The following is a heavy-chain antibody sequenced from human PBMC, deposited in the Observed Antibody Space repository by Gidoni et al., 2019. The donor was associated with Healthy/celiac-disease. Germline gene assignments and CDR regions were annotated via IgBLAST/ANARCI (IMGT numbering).Heavy chain of an antibody. J-gene: IGHJ4*02. CDR3: ARREVGATRRGFDY. D-gene: IGHD1-26*01. V-gene: IGHV4-59*08. CDR2: IYYSGST. Sequence: QVQLQDSGPGLVKPSATLSLPCTVSGFSISSYYWSWIRQPPGKGLEWIGYIYYSGSTNDNPYLKSRVSISVDTSKNEFSLKLRSVTAADTAVYYCARREVGATRRGFDYWGQGTLVTVSS. CDR1: GFSISSYY.